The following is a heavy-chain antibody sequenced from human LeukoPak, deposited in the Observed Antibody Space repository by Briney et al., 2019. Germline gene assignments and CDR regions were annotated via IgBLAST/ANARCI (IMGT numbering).Heavy chain of an antibody. D-gene: IGHD2-2*02. J-gene: IGHJ4*02. CDR2: ISASGGGA. Sequence: GRSLRLSCAASGFTFSSYAMHWVRQAPGKGLEWVSTISASGGGAYYADSVKGRFTISRDNSKDTLSLQMNTLRAEDTAVYYCAKDVRRAEYCSATTCYTSSFDYWGQGTLVTVSS. V-gene: IGHV3-23*01. CDR3: AKDVRRAEYCSATTCYTSSFDY. CDR1: GFTFSSYA.